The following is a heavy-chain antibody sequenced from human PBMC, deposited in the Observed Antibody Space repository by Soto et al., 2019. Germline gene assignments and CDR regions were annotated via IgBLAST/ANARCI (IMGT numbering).Heavy chain of an antibody. CDR3: ARGRVVVPAAVMFNCLDP. CDR1: GGSFSGYY. Sequence: PSETLSLTCAVYGGSFSGYYWSWIRQPPGKGLEWIGEINHSGSTNYNPSLRSRVTISVDRSRTQFSLEMSSVTAADTAVYYCARGRVVVPAAVMFNCLDPWGQGALVTVSS. J-gene: IGHJ5*02. D-gene: IGHD2-2*01. CDR2: INHSGST. V-gene: IGHV4-34*01.